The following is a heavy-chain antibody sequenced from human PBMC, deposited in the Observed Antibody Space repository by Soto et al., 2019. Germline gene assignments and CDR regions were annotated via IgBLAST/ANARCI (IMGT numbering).Heavy chain of an antibody. CDR1: GFNFSSYS. V-gene: IGHV3-23*01. Sequence: WRSQSLSSASSGFNFSSYSMNLVRPAPGKGLEWVSVIRSRGDRIFYADSVQGRFTISRDNSRNTLYLQINNLSAEDPAVYHFCKKPNGRSAWPYDFDFWGHGTSVTVSS. D-gene: IGHD3-16*01. CDR3: CKKPNGRSAWPYDFDF. CDR2: IRSRGDRI. J-gene: IGHJ4*01.